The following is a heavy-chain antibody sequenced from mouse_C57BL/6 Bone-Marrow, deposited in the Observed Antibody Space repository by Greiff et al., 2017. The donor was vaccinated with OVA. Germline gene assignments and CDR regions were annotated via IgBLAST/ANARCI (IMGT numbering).Heavy chain of an antibody. V-gene: IGHV2-9-1*01. Sequence: VKLQESGPGLVAPSQSLSITCTVSGFSLTSYAISWVRQPPGKGLEWLGVIWTGGGTNYNSALKSRLSISKDNSKSQVFLKMNSLQTDDTARYYCARVVATRYYAMDYWGQGTSVTVSS. CDR2: IWTGGGT. CDR1: GFSLTSYA. D-gene: IGHD1-1*01. J-gene: IGHJ4*01. CDR3: ARVVATRYYAMDY.